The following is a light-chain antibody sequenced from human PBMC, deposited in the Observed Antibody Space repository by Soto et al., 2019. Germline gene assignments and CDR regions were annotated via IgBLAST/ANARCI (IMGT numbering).Light chain of an antibody. J-gene: IGLJ1*01. Sequence: QSVLTQPPSVSGAPGQTVTISCTGSSSNIGAGKDVHWYRQLPGAAPKFLISDSNHRPSGVPDRFSVSKSGASASLAITGLRAEDEGDYFCQSYGTGLSGLYVFGTGTKLTVL. CDR1: SSNIGAGKD. CDR2: DSN. CDR3: QSYGTGLSGLYV. V-gene: IGLV1-40*01.